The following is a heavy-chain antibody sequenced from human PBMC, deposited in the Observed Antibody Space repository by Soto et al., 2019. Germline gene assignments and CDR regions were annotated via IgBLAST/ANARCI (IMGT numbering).Heavy chain of an antibody. CDR1: CGSFSSYY. V-gene: IGHV4-34*01. Sequence: QVQLQQWGAGLLKPSETLSLTCAVYCGSFSSYYWSWIRQPPGKGLEWIGETNHSGSTNYNPSPXSXAXXPVDTSKNQFSLKLSSVTAADPAVYYCARTSRFDCWGQGTLVTVSS. J-gene: IGHJ4*02. D-gene: IGHD6-6*01. CDR2: TNHSGST. CDR3: ARTSRFDC.